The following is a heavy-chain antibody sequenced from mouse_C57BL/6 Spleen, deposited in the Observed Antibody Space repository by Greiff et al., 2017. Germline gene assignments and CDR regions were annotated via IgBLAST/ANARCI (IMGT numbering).Heavy chain of an antibody. J-gene: IGHJ4*01. D-gene: IGHD1-1*01. CDR1: GYTFTSYG. Sequence: QVQLKQSGAELARPGASVKLSCKASGYTFTSYGISWVKQRTGQGLEWIGEIYPRSGNTYYNEKFKGKATLTADKSSSTAYMELRSLTSEDSAVYFCAREDGSSYYAMDYWGQGTSVTVSS. CDR3: AREDGSSYYAMDY. CDR2: IYPRSGNT. V-gene: IGHV1-81*01.